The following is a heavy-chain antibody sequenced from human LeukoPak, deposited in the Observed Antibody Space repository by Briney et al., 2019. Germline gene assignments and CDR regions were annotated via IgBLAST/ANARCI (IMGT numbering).Heavy chain of an antibody. CDR3: AREGAAATLYYYYYMDV. CDR2: ISSSGSTI. V-gene: IGHV3-11*04. J-gene: IGHJ6*03. D-gene: IGHD2-15*01. CDR1: GFTFSDYY. Sequence: GGSLRLSCAASGFTFSDYYMSWIRQAPGKGLEWVSYISSSGSTIYYADSVKGRFTISRDNAKNSLYLQMNSPRAEDTAVYYCAREGAAATLYYYYYMDVWGKGTTVTVSS.